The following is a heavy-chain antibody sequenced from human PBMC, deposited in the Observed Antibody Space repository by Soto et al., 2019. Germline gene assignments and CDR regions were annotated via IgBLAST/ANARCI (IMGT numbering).Heavy chain of an antibody. D-gene: IGHD3-22*01. CDR3: ARDYPPDYYDSSGYYFGGWFDL. CDR2: INPNSGDT. Sequence: ASVKVSCKASGYTFTGYYMHWVRQAPGQGLEWMGWINPNSGDTNYAQKFQGRVTMTRDTSISTAYMELSRLRFDDTAVYYCARDYPPDYYDSSGYYFGGWFDLWGQGTLVTVSS. CDR1: GYTFTGYY. V-gene: IGHV1-2*02. J-gene: IGHJ5*02.